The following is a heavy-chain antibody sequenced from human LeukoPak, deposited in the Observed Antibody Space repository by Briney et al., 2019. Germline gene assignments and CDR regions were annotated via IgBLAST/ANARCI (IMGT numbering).Heavy chain of an antibody. Sequence: GGSLRLSCAASGFTFSDYTLNWVRQPPGKGLEWLSSITGDSTYIYYADSVKGRFTASRDNAKNSLYLHINSLRAEDTAVYYCARVQGSPYWGQGTLVTVSS. CDR2: ITGDSTYI. J-gene: IGHJ4*02. CDR1: GFTFSDYT. V-gene: IGHV3-21*01. CDR3: ARVQGSPY.